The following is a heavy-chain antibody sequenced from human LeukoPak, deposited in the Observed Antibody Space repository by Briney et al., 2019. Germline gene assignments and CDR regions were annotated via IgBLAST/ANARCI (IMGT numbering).Heavy chain of an antibody. V-gene: IGHV4-59*01. CDR3: ARAVAGSPYYYYYMDV. CDR1: GGSISSYY. D-gene: IGHD6-19*01. J-gene: IGHJ6*03. CDR2: VYYSGST. Sequence: PSETLSLTCTVSGGSISSYYWSWIRQPPGNGLEWIGYVYYSGSTNYNPSLKSRVTISVDTSKNQFSLKLSSVTAADTAVYYCARAVAGSPYYYYYMDVWGKGTTVTVSS.